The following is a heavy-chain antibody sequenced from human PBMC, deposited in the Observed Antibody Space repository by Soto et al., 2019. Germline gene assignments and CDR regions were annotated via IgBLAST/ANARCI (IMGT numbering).Heavy chain of an antibody. CDR3: ARARSSVPSRRGIGYYGMDV. J-gene: IGHJ6*02. CDR1: GGSFSGYY. V-gene: IGHV4-34*01. Sequence: QVQLQQWGAGLLKPSETLSLTCVVNGGSFSGYYWSWVRLPPGKGLESIGEINHSGITDSNPSLKSRVPISVDGSRNQFSLNLTSVTAADTAVYFCARARSSVPSRRGIGYYGMDVWGQGTTVTVS. D-gene: IGHD2-2*03. CDR2: INHSGIT.